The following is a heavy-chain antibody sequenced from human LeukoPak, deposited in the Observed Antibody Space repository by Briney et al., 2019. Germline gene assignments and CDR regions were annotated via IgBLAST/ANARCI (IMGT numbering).Heavy chain of an antibody. CDR3: ARIGTVATQKRGYGMDV. J-gene: IGHJ6*02. V-gene: IGHV1-8*01. D-gene: IGHD4-23*01. CDR2: MNPNSGNT. Sequence: ASVKVSCKASGYTFTSYDINWVRQATGQGLEWMGWMNPNSGNTGYAQKFQGRVTMTRNTSISTAYMELTSVRSEDAAVDFCARIGTVATQKRGYGMDVWGQGTTVTVSS. CDR1: GYTFTSYD.